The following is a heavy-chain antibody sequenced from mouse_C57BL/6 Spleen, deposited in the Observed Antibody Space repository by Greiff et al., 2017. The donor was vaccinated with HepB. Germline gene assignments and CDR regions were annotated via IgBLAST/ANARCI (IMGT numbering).Heavy chain of an antibody. V-gene: IGHV1-82*01. CDR3: ARGGDYEGNAMDY. CDR2: IYPGAGDT. CDR1: GYAFSSSW. J-gene: IGHJ4*01. D-gene: IGHD2-4*01. Sequence: VQLQQSGPELVKPGASVKISCKASGYAFSSSWMNWVKQRPGKGLEWIGRIYPGAGDTNYNGKFKGKATLTADKASSTAYMQLSSLTSEDSAVYFCARGGDYEGNAMDYWGQGTSVTVSS.